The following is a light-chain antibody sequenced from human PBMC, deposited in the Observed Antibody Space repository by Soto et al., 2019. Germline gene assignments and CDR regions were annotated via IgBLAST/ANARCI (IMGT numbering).Light chain of an antibody. CDR2: ENN. J-gene: IGLJ1*01. CDR1: SSNIGNNY. V-gene: IGLV1-51*02. Sequence: QSVLTQPPSVSAAPGQKVTISCSGSSSNIGNNYVTWYQQFPGTAPQLLIYENNKRPSGIPDRFSGSKSGTSATLGITGLQTGDEADYYCGTWDSSLSTYVFGTGTKVTVL. CDR3: GTWDSSLSTYV.